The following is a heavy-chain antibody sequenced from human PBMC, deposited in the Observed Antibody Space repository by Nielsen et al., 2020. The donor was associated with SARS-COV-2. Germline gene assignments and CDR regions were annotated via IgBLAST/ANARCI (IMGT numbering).Heavy chain of an antibody. Sequence: GSLRLSCTVSGGSISSYYWSWIRQPPGKGLEWIGYIYYSGSTNYNPSLKSRVTISVDTSKNQFSLKLSSVTAADTAVYYCARVGGYSGYDLYYYYGMDVWGQGTTVTVSS. J-gene: IGHJ6*02. CDR3: ARVGGYSGYDLYYYYGMDV. V-gene: IGHV4-59*01. D-gene: IGHD5-12*01. CDR1: GGSISSYY. CDR2: IYYSGST.